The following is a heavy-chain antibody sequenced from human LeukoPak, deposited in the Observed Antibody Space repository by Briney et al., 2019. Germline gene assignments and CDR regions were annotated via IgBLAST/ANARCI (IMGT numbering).Heavy chain of an antibody. CDR3: ASTYRSSPYYFDY. CDR2: IYYSGTT. V-gene: IGHV4-39*02. D-gene: IGHD6-13*01. Sequence: PSETLSLTCSVSGGYIGSSSYYWGWIRQPPGKGLEWIGSIYYSGTTYYNPSLKSRVTISVDTSNNHFSLKLSSVTAADTAVYYCASTYRSSPYYFDYWGQGTLVTVSS. J-gene: IGHJ4*02. CDR1: GGYIGSSSYY.